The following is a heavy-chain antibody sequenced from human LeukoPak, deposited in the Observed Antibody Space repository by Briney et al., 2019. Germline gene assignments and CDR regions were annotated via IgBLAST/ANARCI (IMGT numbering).Heavy chain of an antibody. CDR1: GGSFSGYY. V-gene: IGHV4-34*01. CDR2: INHSGST. Sequence: SETLSLTCAVYGGSFSGYYWSWIRQPPGKGLEWIGEINHSGSTNYNPSLKSRVTISVDTSKNQFSLKLSSVTAADTAVYYCARVPNYDILTGYSRLYYFDYWGQGTLVTVSS. CDR3: ARVPNYDILTGYSRLYYFDY. J-gene: IGHJ4*02. D-gene: IGHD3-9*01.